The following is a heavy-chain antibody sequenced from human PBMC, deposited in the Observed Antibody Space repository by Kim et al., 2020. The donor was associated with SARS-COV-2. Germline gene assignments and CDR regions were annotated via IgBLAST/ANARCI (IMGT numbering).Heavy chain of an antibody. V-gene: IGHV3-15*01. CDR3: ARGWGRTFVTRFDS. Sequence: AGSVKGRFTISRDDAKNTLYLQMNSLRAEDTAVYYCARGWGRTFVTRFDSWGQGTLVTVSS. J-gene: IGHJ4*02. D-gene: IGHD3-16*01.